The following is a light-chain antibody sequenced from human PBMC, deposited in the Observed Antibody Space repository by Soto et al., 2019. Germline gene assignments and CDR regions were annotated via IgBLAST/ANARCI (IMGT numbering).Light chain of an antibody. CDR1: QTIYSN. Sequence: DIQMTQSPSSLSACVGDRVTITCRASQTIYSNLNWYQQKPGKAPNLLIYAASSLESGVPARFSGSGSGTHFTLTITGLQPEDFATYYCQQTYSSLPITFGQGTRLEI. CDR3: QQTYSSLPIT. V-gene: IGKV1-39*01. J-gene: IGKJ5*01. CDR2: AAS.